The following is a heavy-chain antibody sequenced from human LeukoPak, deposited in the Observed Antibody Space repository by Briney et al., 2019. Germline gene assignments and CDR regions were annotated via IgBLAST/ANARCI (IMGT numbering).Heavy chain of an antibody. CDR2: ISSSSSYI. J-gene: IGHJ4*02. V-gene: IGHV3-21*01. Sequence: GGSLRLSCAASGFTFNSYGMHWVRQAPGKGLEWVSYISSSSSYIYYADSVKGRFTISRDNAKNSLHLQMNSLRAEDTAVYYCARDEGDYWGQGTLVTVPS. CDR3: ARDEGDY. CDR1: GFTFNSYG.